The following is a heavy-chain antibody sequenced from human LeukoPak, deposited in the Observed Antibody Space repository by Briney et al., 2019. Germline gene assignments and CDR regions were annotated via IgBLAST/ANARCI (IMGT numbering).Heavy chain of an antibody. Sequence: GASVKVSCKASGYTFSSYAISWVRQAPGQGLEWMGRIIPILGIANYAQKFQGRVTITADKSTSTAYMELSSLRSEDTAVYYCARSLAAAGPGDVWGQGTTVTVSS. J-gene: IGHJ6*02. D-gene: IGHD6-13*01. V-gene: IGHV1-69*04. CDR2: IIPILGIA. CDR1: GYTFSSYA. CDR3: ARSLAAAGPGDV.